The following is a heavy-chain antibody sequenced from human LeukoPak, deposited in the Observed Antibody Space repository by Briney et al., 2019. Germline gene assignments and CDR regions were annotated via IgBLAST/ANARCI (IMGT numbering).Heavy chain of an antibody. CDR1: GYTFTGYY. J-gene: IGHJ4*02. D-gene: IGHD3-3*01. CDR3: ATAPITIFGGGDY. V-gene: IGHV1-2*02. Sequence: ASVKVSCKASGYTFTGYYMHWVRQAPGQGLEWMGWINPNSGGTNYAQKFQGRVTMTRDTSISTAYMELSRLRSDDTAVYYCATAPITIFGGGDYWGQGTLVTVFS. CDR2: INPNSGGT.